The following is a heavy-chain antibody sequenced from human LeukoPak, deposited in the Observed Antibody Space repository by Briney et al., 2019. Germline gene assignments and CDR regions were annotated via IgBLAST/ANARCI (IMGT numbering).Heavy chain of an antibody. V-gene: IGHV3-33*06. J-gene: IGHJ4*02. Sequence: GRSLRLSCAASGFTFSSYGMHWVRQAPGKGLEWVAVIWYDGSNKYYADSVKGRSTISRDNSKNTLYLQMNSLRAEDTAVYYCAKEGFGEFRPYYFDYWGQGTLVTVSS. CDR2: IWYDGSNK. CDR3: AKEGFGEFRPYYFDY. CDR1: GFTFSSYG. D-gene: IGHD3-10*01.